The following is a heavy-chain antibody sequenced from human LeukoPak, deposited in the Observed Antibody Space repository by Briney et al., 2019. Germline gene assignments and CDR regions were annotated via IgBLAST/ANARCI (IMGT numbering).Heavy chain of an antibody. CDR3: AAREIYGSWRFDP. J-gene: IGHJ5*02. D-gene: IGHD3-10*01. V-gene: IGHV4-59*01. CDR1: GGSISSYY. Sequence: SETLSLTCTVSGGSISSYYWSWIRQPPGKGLEWVGYIYYSGSTNYNPSLKSRVTISVDTSKNQFSLKLSSVTAADTAVYYCAAREIYGSWRFDPWGQGTLVTVSS. CDR2: IYYSGST.